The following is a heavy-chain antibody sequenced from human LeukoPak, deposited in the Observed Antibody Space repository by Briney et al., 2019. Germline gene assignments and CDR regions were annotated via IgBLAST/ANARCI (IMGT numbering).Heavy chain of an antibody. J-gene: IGHJ4*02. CDR2: INPSGGST. V-gene: IGHV1-46*01. Sequence: ASVKVSCKASGYTFTSYYMHWVRQAPGQGLEWMGIINPSGGSTSYAQKFQGRVTMTRDTSTRTVYMELSSLRSEDTAVYYCARSGYVRGLDYWGQGTLVTVSS. D-gene: IGHD5-12*01. CDR3: ARSGYVRGLDY. CDR1: GYTFTSYY.